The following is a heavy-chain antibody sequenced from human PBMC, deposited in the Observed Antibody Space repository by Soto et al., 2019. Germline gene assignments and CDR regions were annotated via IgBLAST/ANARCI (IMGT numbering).Heavy chain of an antibody. J-gene: IGHJ5*02. D-gene: IGHD3-22*01. V-gene: IGHV3-23*01. CDR2: IDYDGVNK. Sequence: VGSLRLSCEASGFTFNDHYMSWIRQAPVNGLEWVSTIDYDGVNKHYADSVKGRFTVSRDNSKDTVDLQMNSLRAADTAVYYCAREFSITMIVVEIGGVNWFDPWGQGTLVTVSS. CDR3: AREFSITMIVVEIGGVNWFDP. CDR1: GFTFNDHY.